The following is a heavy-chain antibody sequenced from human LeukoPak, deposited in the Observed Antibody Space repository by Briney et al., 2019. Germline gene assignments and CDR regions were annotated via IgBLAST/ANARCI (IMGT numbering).Heavy chain of an antibody. CDR2: ISSSSSYI. D-gene: IGHD1-26*01. CDR1: GFTFSSYS. CDR3: SGNIVGATDDAFDI. J-gene: IGHJ3*02. V-gene: IGHV3-21*01. Sequence: GGSLRLSCAASGFTFSSYSMNWVRQAPGKGLEWVSSISSSSSYIYYADSVKGRFTISRDNAKNSLYLQMNSLRAEDTAVYYCSGNIVGATDDAFDIWGQGTMVTVSS.